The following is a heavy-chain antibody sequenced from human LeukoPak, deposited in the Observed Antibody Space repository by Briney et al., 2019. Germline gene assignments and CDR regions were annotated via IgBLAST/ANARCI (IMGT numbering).Heavy chain of an antibody. V-gene: IGHV5-10-1*01. D-gene: IGHD2-2*01. CDR1: GYSFTSYW. CDR3: ASSFQGDCSSTSCYANY. Sequence: GESLKISCKGSGYSFTSYWISWVRQMPGKGLEWMGRIDPSDSYTNYSPSFQGHVTISADKSISTAYLQWSSLKASDTAMYYCASSFQGDCSSTSCYANYWGQGTLVTVSS. J-gene: IGHJ4*02. CDR2: IDPSDSYT.